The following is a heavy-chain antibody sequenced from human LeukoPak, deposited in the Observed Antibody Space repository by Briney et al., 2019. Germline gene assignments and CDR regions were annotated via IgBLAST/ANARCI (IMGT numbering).Heavy chain of an antibody. D-gene: IGHD3-10*01. J-gene: IGHJ4*02. CDR2: SKPNGGAT. Sequence: ASVTFTCMCSGYTYSEYHMHWLRQPPGQGLEWMGWSKPNGGATNYAQKVQGRVTMTRDSSINTAYMQLTRVKSDDTAVYYCSRDLCWSWGSGDYAYWGQGALVSV. CDR3: SRDLCWSWGSGDYAY. V-gene: IGHV1-2*02. CDR1: GYTYSEYH.